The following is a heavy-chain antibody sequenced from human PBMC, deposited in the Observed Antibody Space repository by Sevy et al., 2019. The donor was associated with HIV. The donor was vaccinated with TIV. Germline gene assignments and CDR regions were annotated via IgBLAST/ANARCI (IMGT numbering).Heavy chain of an antibody. J-gene: IGHJ4*02. D-gene: IGHD3-10*01. Sequence: GGSLRLSCVTSGFTFRTSGMHWVRQSPGKGLEWVAIISYDEAHKNYADSVRGRFSISKDNSKNTPYLQMSSLKTEDTAVYYCAKDYSAGITFVRGAYRARGDYFDYWGQGTQVTVSS. CDR2: ISYDEAHK. CDR3: AKDYSAGITFVRGAYRARGDYFDY. CDR1: GFTFRTSG. V-gene: IGHV3-30*18.